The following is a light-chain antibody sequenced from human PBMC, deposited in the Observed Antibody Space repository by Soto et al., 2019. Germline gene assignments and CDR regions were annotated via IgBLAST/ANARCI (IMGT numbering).Light chain of an antibody. V-gene: IGLV2-11*01. CDR3: CSYAGSDTYV. CDR1: SSGVGGYDY. Sequence: QSVLTQPRSVSGSPGQSVTISCTGTSSGVGGYDYVSWYQQHPGKAPQLMIYDVSERPSGVPDRFSGSKSGNTASLTISGLQAEDEADYYCCSYAGSDTYVFRTGTKVTDL. CDR2: DVS. J-gene: IGLJ1*01.